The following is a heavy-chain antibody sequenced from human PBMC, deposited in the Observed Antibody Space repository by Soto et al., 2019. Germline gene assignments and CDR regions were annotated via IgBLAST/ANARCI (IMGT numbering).Heavy chain of an antibody. J-gene: IGHJ4*02. CDR3: AKSVGIHDYGDFLCFDY. Sequence: GGSLRLSCAASGFTFSSYAMSWVRQAPGKGLEWVSAISGSGGSTYYADSVKGRFTISRDNSKNTRYLQMNSLRAEDTAVYYCAKSVGIHDYGDFLCFDYWGQGTLVTVSS. CDR1: GFTFSSYA. CDR2: ISGSGGST. V-gene: IGHV3-23*01. D-gene: IGHD4-17*01.